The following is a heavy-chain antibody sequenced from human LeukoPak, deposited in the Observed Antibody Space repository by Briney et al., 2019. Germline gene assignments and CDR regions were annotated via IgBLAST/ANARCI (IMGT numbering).Heavy chain of an antibody. J-gene: IGHJ4*02. V-gene: IGHV3-21*01. CDR1: GFTFSSYS. CDR2: ISSSSSHI. Sequence: GGSLRLSCAASGFTFSSYSMNWVRQAPGEGLEWVSSISSSSSHIDYADSVKGRFTISRDNAKNSLYLQMNSLSAEDTAVYYCAREMATIDDYWGQGTLVTVSS. CDR3: AREMATIDDY. D-gene: IGHD5-24*01.